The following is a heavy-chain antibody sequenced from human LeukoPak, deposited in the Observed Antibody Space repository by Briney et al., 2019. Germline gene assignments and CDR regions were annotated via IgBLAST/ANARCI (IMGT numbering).Heavy chain of an antibody. CDR1: GGSISSGDYY. CDR3: AREELQDAFDI. CDR2: IYYSGST. Sequence: SQTLSLTCTVSGGSISSGDYYWSWIRQPPGKGLEWIGYIYYSGSTYYIPSLKSRVTISVDTSKNQFSLKLSSVTAADTAVYYCAREELQDAFDIWGQGTMVTVSS. V-gene: IGHV4-30-4*08. D-gene: IGHD1-26*01. J-gene: IGHJ3*02.